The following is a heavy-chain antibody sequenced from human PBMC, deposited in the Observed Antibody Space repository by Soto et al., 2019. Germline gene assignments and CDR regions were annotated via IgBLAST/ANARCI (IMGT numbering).Heavy chain of an antibody. J-gene: IGHJ4*02. V-gene: IGHV4-39*01. Sequence: QLQLQESGPGLVKPSETLSLTCTVSGDSIDTSSYCWGWIRQPPEKGLEWIGSVCYRGTTYYNPSLKSRLTISVDTPKIQFALKRSSLTPADTAVFYCARQGEHSSSYFFDSWGQGTLVSVSS. CDR1: GDSIDTSSYC. D-gene: IGHD6-6*01. CDR2: VCYRGTT. CDR3: ARQGEHSSSYFFDS.